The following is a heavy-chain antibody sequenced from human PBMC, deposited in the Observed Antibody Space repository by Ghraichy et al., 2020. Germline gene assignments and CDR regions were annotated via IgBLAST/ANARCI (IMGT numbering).Heavy chain of an antibody. J-gene: IGHJ4*02. V-gene: IGHV4-39*01. D-gene: IGHD1-26*01. CDR3: ARRSGDYSLHD. CDR2: IHYDGAW. CDR1: GAAISGSTYN. Sequence: SETLSLTCNVSGAAISGSTYNWGWIRQPPGKGLEWIGGIHYDGAWNCKPSLQSRVTMSVDPSKNLFSLKLTSVTAADTTVYYCARRSGDYSLHDWGQGSLVTVDS.